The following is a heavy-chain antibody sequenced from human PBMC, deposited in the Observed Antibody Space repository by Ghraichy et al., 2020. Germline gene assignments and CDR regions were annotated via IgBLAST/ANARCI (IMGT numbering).Heavy chain of an antibody. D-gene: IGHD3-10*01. CDR2: IYSGGGT. CDR1: TFTVTSND. V-gene: IGHV3-53*01. CDR3: ARVITMGRGVFNCVDS. Sequence: GGSLRLSCAASTFTVTSNDMSWVRQAPGKGLEWVSVIYSGGGTYYAESVKGRFTTTRDNSKNTLYLQMNSLRSEDTAVYYCARVITMGRGVFNCVDSWGHGTLVTVSS. J-gene: IGHJ5*01.